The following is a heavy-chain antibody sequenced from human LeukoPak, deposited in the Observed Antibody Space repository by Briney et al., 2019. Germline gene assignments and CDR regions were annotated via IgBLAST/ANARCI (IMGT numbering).Heavy chain of an antibody. CDR1: GGSINSHY. CDR3: ARQYYYGSGSYYRGTYFDY. V-gene: IGHV4-59*11. Sequence: SETLSLTCNVSGGSINSHYWHWIRQPPGKGLEWIGYIYYSGSTNYNPSLKGRVAIFLDTSKNQVSLNLSSVTAADTAMYYCARQYYYGSGSYYRGTYFDYWGQGTLVTVSS. CDR2: IYYSGST. J-gene: IGHJ4*02. D-gene: IGHD3-10*01.